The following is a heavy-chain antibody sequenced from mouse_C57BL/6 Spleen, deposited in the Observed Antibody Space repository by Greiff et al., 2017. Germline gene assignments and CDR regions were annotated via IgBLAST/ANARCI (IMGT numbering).Heavy chain of an antibody. CDR1: GSTFASHW. Sequence: VQLPQPGAELVKPAASVTMSCKAFGSTFASHWITGVEQWPGQGVEWIGDIYPGCGSTNYHEKFKCEATLTVDASSSAAYMQLSSLTSEDSAVYYCANYYGSSLVDYWGEGTTHSVSS. D-gene: IGHD1-1*01. CDR3: ANYYGSSLVDY. V-gene: IGHV1-55*01. J-gene: IGHJ2*01. CDR2: IYPGCGST.